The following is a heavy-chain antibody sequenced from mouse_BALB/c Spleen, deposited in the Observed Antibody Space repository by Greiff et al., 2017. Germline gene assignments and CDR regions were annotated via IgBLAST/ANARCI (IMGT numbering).Heavy chain of an antibody. V-gene: IGHV5-6*01. CDR2: ISSGGSYT. Sequence: EVQVVESGGDLVKPGGSLKLSCAASGFTFSSYGMSWVRQTPDKRLEWVATISSGGSYTYYPDSVKGRFTISRDNAKNNLYLQMSSLKSEDTAMYYCARDKTATTMDYWGQGTSVTVSS. CDR1: GFTFSSYG. CDR3: ARDKTATTMDY. J-gene: IGHJ4*01. D-gene: IGHD1-2*01.